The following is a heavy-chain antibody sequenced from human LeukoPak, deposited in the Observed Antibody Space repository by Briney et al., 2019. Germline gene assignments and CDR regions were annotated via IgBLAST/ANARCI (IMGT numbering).Heavy chain of an antibody. V-gene: IGHV4-59*01. D-gene: IGHD3-10*01. CDR3: ARGSYGSGSYLGLKWFDP. J-gene: IGHJ5*02. CDR2: TYYSGST. Sequence: SETLSLTCTVSGGSISSYYWSWIRQPPGKGLEWIGYTYYSGSTNYNPSLKSRVTISVDTSKNQFSLKLSSVTAADTAVYYCARGSYGSGSYLGLKWFDPWGQGTLVTVSS. CDR1: GGSISSYY.